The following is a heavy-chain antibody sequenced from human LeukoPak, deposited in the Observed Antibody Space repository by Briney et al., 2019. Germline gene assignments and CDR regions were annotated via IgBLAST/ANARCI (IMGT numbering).Heavy chain of an antibody. CDR1: GFTFSSHA. V-gene: IGHV3-30-3*01. CDR2: ISYDGSNK. CDR3: ARKETVNIDYYYYGMDV. D-gene: IGHD4-17*01. Sequence: GGSLRLSCAASGFTFSSHAMHWVRQAPGKGLERVAVISYDGSNKYYADSVKGRFTISRDNSKNTLYLQMNSLRAEDTAVYYCARKETVNIDYYYYGMDVWGQGTTVTVSS. J-gene: IGHJ6*02.